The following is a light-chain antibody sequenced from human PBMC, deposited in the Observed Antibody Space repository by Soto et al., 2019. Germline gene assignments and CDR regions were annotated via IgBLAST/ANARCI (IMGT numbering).Light chain of an antibody. CDR3: QQYNNWRLT. CDR2: GAS. V-gene: IGKV3-15*01. CDR1: QSVSSN. J-gene: IGKJ4*01. Sequence: EIVMTQSPATLSVSPGERATISCRASQSVSSNLAWYQQKPGQAPRLLIYGASTRATGIPARFSGSGSGTEFTLPISSLQSEDLAVYYCQQYNNWRLTFGGGTKVEIK.